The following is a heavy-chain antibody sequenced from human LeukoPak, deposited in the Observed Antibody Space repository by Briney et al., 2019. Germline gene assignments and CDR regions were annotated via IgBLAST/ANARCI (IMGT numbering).Heavy chain of an antibody. D-gene: IGHD2-2*01. CDR2: INPSGGST. V-gene: IGHV1-46*01. CDR1: GYTFTSYY. J-gene: IGHJ4*02. Sequence: ASVTVSCKASGYTFTSYYMHWVRQAPGQGLEWMGIINPSGGSTSYAQKFQGRVTMTRDTSTSTVYMELSSLRSEDTAVYYCARVGCSSTSCMSAYYFDYWGQGTLVTVSS. CDR3: ARVGCSSTSCMSAYYFDY.